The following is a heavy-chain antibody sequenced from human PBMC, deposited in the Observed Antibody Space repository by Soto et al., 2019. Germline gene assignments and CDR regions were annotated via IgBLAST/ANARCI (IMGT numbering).Heavy chain of an antibody. J-gene: IGHJ6*02. V-gene: IGHV3-21*01. CDR3: ARDRAAPSLYYYGMDV. D-gene: IGHD6-13*01. CDR2: ISSSSSYI. CDR1: GFTFSSYS. Sequence: EVQLVESGGGLVKPGGSLRLSCAASGFTFSSYSMNWVRQAPGKGLEWVSSISSSSSYIYYADSVKGRFTISRDNAKNSLYLQMNSLRAEDTAVYYCARDRAAPSLYYYGMDVWGQGTTVTVSS.